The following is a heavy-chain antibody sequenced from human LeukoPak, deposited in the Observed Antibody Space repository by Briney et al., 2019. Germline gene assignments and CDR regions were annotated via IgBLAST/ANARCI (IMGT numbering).Heavy chain of an antibody. V-gene: IGHV3-7*01. J-gene: IGHJ6*02. D-gene: IGHD6-13*01. CDR2: IKQDGSEK. CDR1: GFTFSSYW. CDR3: ASQNSIAAAGTDYYYYGMDV. Sequence: PGGSLRLSCAASGFTFSSYWMSWVRQAPGKGLEWVANIKQDGSEKYYVDSVKGRFTISRDNAKNSLYLQMNSLRAEDTAVYYCASQNSIAAAGTDYYYYGMDVWGQGTTVTVSS.